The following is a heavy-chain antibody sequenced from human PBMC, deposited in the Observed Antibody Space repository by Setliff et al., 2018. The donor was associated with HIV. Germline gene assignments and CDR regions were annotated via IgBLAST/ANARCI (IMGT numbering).Heavy chain of an antibody. J-gene: IGHJ4*02. CDR3: ARDLFRMGEMATYYFDY. V-gene: IGHV3-21*01. D-gene: IGHD5-12*01. Sequence: GGSLRLSCAASGFTFSSYSMNWVRQAPGKGLEWVSSISSSGRYIYYADSVKGRFTISRDNAKNSLYLQMNSLRAEDTAVYYCARDLFRMGEMATYYFDYWGQGTLVTVSS. CDR2: ISSSGRYI. CDR1: GFTFSSYS.